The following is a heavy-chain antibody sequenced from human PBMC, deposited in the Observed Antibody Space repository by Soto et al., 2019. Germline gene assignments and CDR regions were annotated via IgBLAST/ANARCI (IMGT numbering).Heavy chain of an antibody. J-gene: IGHJ4*02. D-gene: IGHD1-7*01. Sequence: QVQLVESGGGVVQPGRSLRLSCAASGFTVSYFGLHWVRQATGKGLEWVAFISSDGGKAYYADSMKGRFTISRDNSKNNLDLPMNSLKPEDTAEYYCARDWAWNYDYWGQGTLVTVSS. V-gene: IGHV3-30-3*01. CDR3: ARDWAWNYDY. CDR2: ISSDGGKA. CDR1: GFTVSYFG.